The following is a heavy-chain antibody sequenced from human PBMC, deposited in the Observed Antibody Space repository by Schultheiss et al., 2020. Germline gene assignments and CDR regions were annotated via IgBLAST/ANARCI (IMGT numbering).Heavy chain of an antibody. CDR2: ISYDGSEK. D-gene: IGHD3-16*01. V-gene: IGHV3-30*01. J-gene: IGHJ6*01. CDR1: GFSFSRYG. CDR3: AKDRGRFDFNSVDV. Sequence: GGSLRLSCAASGFSFSRYGLHWVRQAPGKVLEWVAVISYDGSEKYYADSVKGRFTISSDNAKNSLDLQMNSLRPEDTALYYCAKDRGRFDFNSVDVWGQGTTVTIS.